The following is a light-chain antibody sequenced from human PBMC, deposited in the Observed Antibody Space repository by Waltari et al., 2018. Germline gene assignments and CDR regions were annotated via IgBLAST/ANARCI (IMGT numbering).Light chain of an antibody. CDR3: QQYDNLPP. V-gene: IGKV1-33*01. J-gene: IGKJ4*01. CDR1: QDISNY. CDR2: DAS. Sequence: DIQMTQYPSSLSASVGDRVTITCQASQDISNYLNWYQQKPGKAPKLLIYDASNLETGVPSRFSGSGSGTDFTFTISSLQPEDIATYYCQQYDNLPPFGGGTKVEIK.